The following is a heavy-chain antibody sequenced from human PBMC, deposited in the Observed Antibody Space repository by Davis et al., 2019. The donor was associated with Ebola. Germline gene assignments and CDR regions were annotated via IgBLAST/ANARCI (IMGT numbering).Heavy chain of an antibody. V-gene: IGHV1-46*01. J-gene: IGHJ6*02. CDR3: ARDGLITMSLYYGIDV. D-gene: IGHD3-10*02. CDR1: GYTFTSYY. Sequence: ASVKVSCKASGYTFTSYYMHWVRQAPGQGLEWMGIINPSGGSTSYAQKFQGRVTMTRDTSTSTVYMELRSLRSDDTAVYCCARDGLITMSLYYGIDVWGQGTTVTVSS. CDR2: INPSGGST.